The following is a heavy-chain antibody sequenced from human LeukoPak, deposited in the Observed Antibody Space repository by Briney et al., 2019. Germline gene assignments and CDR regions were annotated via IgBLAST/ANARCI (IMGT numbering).Heavy chain of an antibody. CDR2: ISSSGSTI. J-gene: IGHJ3*02. Sequence: GGSLRLSCAASGFTFSSYEMNWVRQAPGKGLEWVSYISSSGSTIYYTDPVKGRFTISRDNSKNTLYLQMNSLRPEDTAVYYCARDNGDYGGTFDIWGQGTKVTVSS. CDR3: ARDNGDYGGTFDI. V-gene: IGHV3-48*03. D-gene: IGHD4-17*01. CDR1: GFTFSSYE.